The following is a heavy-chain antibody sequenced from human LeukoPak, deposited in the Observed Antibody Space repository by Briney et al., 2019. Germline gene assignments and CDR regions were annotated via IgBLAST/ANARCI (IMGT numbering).Heavy chain of an antibody. CDR3: ARKVYAASLDY. D-gene: IGHD2-8*01. CDR2: INHSGST. Sequence: PSETLSLTCAVYGGSFSGYYWSWIRQPPGKGLEWIGEINHSGSTNYNPSLKSRVTISVDTSKNQFSLKLSSVTAADTAVYYCARKVYAASLDYWGQGTLVIVPP. CDR1: GGSFSGYY. J-gene: IGHJ4*02. V-gene: IGHV4-34*01.